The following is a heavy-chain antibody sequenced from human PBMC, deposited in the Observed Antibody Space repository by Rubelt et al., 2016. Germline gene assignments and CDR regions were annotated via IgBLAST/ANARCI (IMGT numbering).Heavy chain of an antibody. CDR2: IYYSGPT. CDR3: ARGISVRSSNHHFDS. CDR1: NGSISNSGW. V-gene: IGHV4-4*02. D-gene: IGHD1-14*01. Sequence: QVHLQESGPGLVKPSGTFSLTCAVSNGSISNSGWWSWVRQPPGKGLEWIGSIYYSGPTYYKEVLKSRVTISGETSKKQGSPKLSSVTAADTAVYYCARGISVRSSNHHFDSWGQGTLVTVSS. J-gene: IGHJ4*02.